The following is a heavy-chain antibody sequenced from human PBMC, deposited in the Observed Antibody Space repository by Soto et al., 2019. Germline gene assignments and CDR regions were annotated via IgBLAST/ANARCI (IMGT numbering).Heavy chain of an antibody. CDR2: STKTGTTI. Sequence: QARLVESGGGLVEPGGSLRLSCTASGFTFGDFYMMWFRQAPGRGLEWISYSTKTGTTIYHADPVKGRFSVSRDNARSSLYLQMNSLRAEDTAVYYCARPNWNSRGGVYNLWGQGTLVTVSS. CDR1: GFTFGDFY. CDR3: ARPNWNSRGGVYNL. V-gene: IGHV3-11*01. J-gene: IGHJ4*02. D-gene: IGHD3-16*01.